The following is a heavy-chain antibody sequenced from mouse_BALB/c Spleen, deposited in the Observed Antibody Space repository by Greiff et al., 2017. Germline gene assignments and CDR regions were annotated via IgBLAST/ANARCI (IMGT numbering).Heavy chain of an antibody. D-gene: IGHD1-1*01. CDR2: ISSGGSYP. CDR1: GFTFSSYA. V-gene: IGHV5-9-4*01. CDR3: ARGPYYYGSRGAMDY. Sequence: DVKLVESGGGLVKPGGSLKLSCAASGFTFSSYAMSWVRQTPEKRLEWVATISSGGSYPYYPDTVTGRFTISRDNAKNTLYLEMSSLRSEDTAMYYCARGPYYYGSRGAMDYWGQGTSVTVSS. J-gene: IGHJ4*01.